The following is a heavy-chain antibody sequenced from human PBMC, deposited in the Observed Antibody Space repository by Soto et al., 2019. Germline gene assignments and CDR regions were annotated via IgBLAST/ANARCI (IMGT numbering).Heavy chain of an antibody. D-gene: IGHD1-1*01. V-gene: IGHV3-53*01. CDR3: ATWHEREHAYDV. Sequence: DVQLVESGGGLIQPGASLRLSCAAFGFTISGKKYVAWVRQAPGKGLEWVSALYDLDGSFYAASVKGRFTTSSDSSKTTVYLQMNDLRPDDTAVYYCATWHEREHAYDVWGQGKTVTVSS. CDR2: LYDLDGS. J-gene: IGHJ3*01. CDR1: GFTISGKKY.